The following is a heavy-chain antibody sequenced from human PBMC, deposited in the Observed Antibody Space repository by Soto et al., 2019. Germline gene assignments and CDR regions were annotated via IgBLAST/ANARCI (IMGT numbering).Heavy chain of an antibody. V-gene: IGHV3-30-3*01. Sequence: QVQLVESGGGVVQPGRSLRLSCAASGFTFSSYAMHWVRQAPGKGLEWVAVISYDGSNKYYADSVKGRFTISRDNSKNTLYLQMNSLRAEDTAVYYCAREGQGYLDYWDQGTLVTVSS. CDR2: ISYDGSNK. J-gene: IGHJ4*02. CDR1: GFTFSSYA. CDR3: AREGQGYLDY.